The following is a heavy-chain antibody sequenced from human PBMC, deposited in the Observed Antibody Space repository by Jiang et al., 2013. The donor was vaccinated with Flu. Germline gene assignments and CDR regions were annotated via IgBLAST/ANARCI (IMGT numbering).Heavy chain of an antibody. Sequence: VQLVESGAEVKKPGDSVKVSCKASGYSFTTYYLYWVRQAPGQGLECLGIINPDGGNTAYAQRFQGRVTMTRDTSTSTVYMELSSLRSEDHGRLYCAERSWRCPLGMDVWGQGTTVTVSS. CDR1: GYSFTTYY. CDR3: AERSWRCPLGMDV. D-gene: IGHD3-3*01. J-gene: IGHJ6*02. V-gene: IGHV1-46*01. CDR2: INPDGGNT.